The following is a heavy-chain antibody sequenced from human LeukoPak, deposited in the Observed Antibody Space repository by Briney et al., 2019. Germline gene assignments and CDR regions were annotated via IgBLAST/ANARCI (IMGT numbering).Heavy chain of an antibody. J-gene: IGHJ1*01. Sequence: PGGSLRLSCVASGFSISSHWMSWVRQAPGKGLEWVAIMSYDGTKEYYSDSVKGRFTISRDNSKNTLYLHMDILRVEDTAVYYCARPPYASASAGYLQHWGQGTLVTVSS. V-gene: IGHV3-30*03. CDR1: GFSISSHW. CDR3: ARPPYASASAGYLQH. D-gene: IGHD1-1*01. CDR2: MSYDGTKE.